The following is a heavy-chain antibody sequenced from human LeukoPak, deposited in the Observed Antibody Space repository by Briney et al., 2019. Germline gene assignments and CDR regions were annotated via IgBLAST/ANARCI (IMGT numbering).Heavy chain of an antibody. D-gene: IGHD2-15*01. CDR2: IYYSGST. V-gene: IGHV4-30-4*01. CDR3: ARVATVVAANYYYYGMDV. J-gene: IGHJ6*02. Sequence: PQTLSLTCTVSGGSISSGDYYWSWIRQPPGKGLEWIGYIYYSGSTYYDPSLKSRVTISVDTSKNQFSLKLSSVTAADTAVYYCARVATVVAANYYYYGMDVWGQGTTVTVSS. CDR1: GGSISSGDYY.